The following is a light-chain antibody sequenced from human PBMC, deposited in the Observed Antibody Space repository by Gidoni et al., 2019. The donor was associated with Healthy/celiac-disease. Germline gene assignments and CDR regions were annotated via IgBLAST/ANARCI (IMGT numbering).Light chain of an antibody. CDR3: QQSDSTPRT. Sequence: DIQMTQYPSSLSASVGDRVTITCLASPGISSYLNWYQQKPGKAPKLLIYAASSLQSGVPSRFSGSGSGTDFTRTISSLQPEDFATYYCQQSDSTPRTFXXXTKVEIK. J-gene: IGKJ1*01. V-gene: IGKV1-39*01. CDR1: PGISSY. CDR2: AAS.